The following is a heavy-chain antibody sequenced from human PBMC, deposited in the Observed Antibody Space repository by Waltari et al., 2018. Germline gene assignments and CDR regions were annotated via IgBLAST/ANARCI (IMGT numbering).Heavy chain of an antibody. CDR2: ISSSSSDI. V-gene: IGHV3-21*01. J-gene: IGHJ3*02. Sequence: EVQLVESGGGLVKPGGSLRLSCAASGFTFSSYSMNWVRQAPGKGLEWVSSISSSSSDIYYADSMKGRFTISRDNAKNSLYLQMNSLGAEDTAVYYCSPRGVVAATDAFDIWGQGTMVTVSS. CDR3: SPRGVVAATDAFDI. D-gene: IGHD2-15*01. CDR1: GFTFSSYS.